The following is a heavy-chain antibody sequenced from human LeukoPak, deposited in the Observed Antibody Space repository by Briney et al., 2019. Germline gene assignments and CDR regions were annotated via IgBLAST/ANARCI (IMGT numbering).Heavy chain of an antibody. CDR2: IIPILGIA. CDR3: ARERAYCGGDCYSENWYFDL. J-gene: IGHJ2*01. CDR1: GGTFSSYA. V-gene: IGHV1-69*04. Sequence: ASVKVSCKASGGTFSSYAIGWVRQAPGQGLEWMGRIIPILGIANYAQKFQGRVTITADKSTSTAYMELSSLRSEDTAVYYCARERAYCGGDCYSENWYFDLWGRGTLVTVSS. D-gene: IGHD2-21*02.